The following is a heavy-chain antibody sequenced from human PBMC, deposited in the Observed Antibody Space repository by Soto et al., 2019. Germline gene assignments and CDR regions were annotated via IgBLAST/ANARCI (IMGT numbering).Heavy chain of an antibody. CDR1: CYTFTSYG. Sequence: ASVKVSCKASCYTFTSYGSSLGRQAPGQGLEWMGWINPNSGGTNYAQKFQGWVTMTRDTSISTAYMELSRLRSDDTAVYYCARSTLWDDAFDIWGQGTMVTVSS. V-gene: IGHV1-2*04. CDR3: ARSTLWDDAFDI. CDR2: INPNSGGT. D-gene: IGHD1-26*01. J-gene: IGHJ3*02.